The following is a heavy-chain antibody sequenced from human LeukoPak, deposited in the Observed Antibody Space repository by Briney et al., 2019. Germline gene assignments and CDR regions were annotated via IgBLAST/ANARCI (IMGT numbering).Heavy chain of an antibody. Sequence: SVKVSCKASGGTFSSYAISWVRQAPGQGLEWMGGIIPIFGTANYAQKFQGRVTITAGESTSTAYMELSSLRSEDTAVYYCARSIAAAGRGGTEYFQHWGQGTLVTVSS. J-gene: IGHJ1*01. D-gene: IGHD6-13*01. CDR1: GGTFSSYA. CDR3: ARSIAAAGRGGTEYFQH. CDR2: IIPIFGTA. V-gene: IGHV1-69*13.